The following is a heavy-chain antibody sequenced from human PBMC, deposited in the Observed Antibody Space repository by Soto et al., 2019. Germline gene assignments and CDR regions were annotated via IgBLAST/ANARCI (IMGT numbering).Heavy chain of an antibody. CDR3: ARDRITTRGDAFDL. CDR1: GGTFSTYL. J-gene: IGHJ3*01. CDR2: IIPIPDIT. Sequence: QVQLGQSGAEVRKPGSSVKVSCKAPGGTFSTYLISWVRQAPGQGLEWMGRIIPIPDITNYAQKFQGRVTVTADRSTSTAYMELTSLKSEDTAVYYCARDRITTRGDAFDLWGQGTMVPVSS. D-gene: IGHD3-3*01. V-gene: IGHV1-69*04.